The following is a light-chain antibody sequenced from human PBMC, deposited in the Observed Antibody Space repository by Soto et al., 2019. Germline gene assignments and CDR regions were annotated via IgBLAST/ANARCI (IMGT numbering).Light chain of an antibody. Sequence: QSALTQPASVSGSPGQSITISCTGTSSDVGTYNLVSWHQHHPGKAPKLIIYEGSKRPSGVSNRFSGSKSDNTASLTISGLRAEDEAHYHCCSYAGSRTFVFGGGTKLTVL. V-gene: IGLV2-23*01. CDR1: SSDVGTYNL. CDR3: CSYAGSRTFV. J-gene: IGLJ2*01. CDR2: EGS.